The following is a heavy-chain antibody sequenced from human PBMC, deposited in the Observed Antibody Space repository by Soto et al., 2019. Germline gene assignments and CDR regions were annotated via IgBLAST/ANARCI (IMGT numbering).Heavy chain of an antibody. CDR1: GFTFSSYA. V-gene: IGHV3-30*04. CDR2: ISYDGSNK. D-gene: IGHD3-3*01. Sequence: GGSLRLSCAASGFTFSSYAMHWVRQAPGKGLEWVAVISYDGSNKYYADSVKGRFTISRDNSKNTLYLQMNSLRAEDTAVYYCAKGLLESDYDFWSGYYGMDVWGQGTTVTVSS. J-gene: IGHJ6*02. CDR3: AKGLLESDYDFWSGYYGMDV.